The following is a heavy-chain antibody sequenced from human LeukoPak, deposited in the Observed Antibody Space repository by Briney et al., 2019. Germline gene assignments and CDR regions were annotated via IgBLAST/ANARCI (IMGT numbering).Heavy chain of an antibody. Sequence: ASVKVSCKASGYTFTSYDINWVRQATGQGLEWMGWMNPNSGNTGYAQKLQGRVTMTRNTSISTAYMELSSLRSEDTAVYYCARTYSSGWYGLRVTVKNAFDIWGQGTMVTVSS. CDR3: ARTYSSGWYGLRVTVKNAFDI. CDR1: GYTFTSYD. CDR2: MNPNSGNT. D-gene: IGHD6-19*01. V-gene: IGHV1-8*01. J-gene: IGHJ3*02.